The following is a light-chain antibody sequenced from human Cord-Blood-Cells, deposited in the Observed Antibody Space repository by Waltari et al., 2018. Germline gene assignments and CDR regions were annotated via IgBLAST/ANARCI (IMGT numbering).Light chain of an antibody. V-gene: IGKV1-13*02. CDR1: QGISSA. J-gene: IGKJ3*01. CDR3: QQFNSYPRA. CDR2: DAS. Sequence: AIQLTQSPSSLSASVGDRVTITCRASQGISSALAWYQQKPGKAPKLLIYDASSLESGVPSRFSGSGSGTDFTLTISSQQPEDFATYYCQQFNSYPRAFGPGTKVDIK.